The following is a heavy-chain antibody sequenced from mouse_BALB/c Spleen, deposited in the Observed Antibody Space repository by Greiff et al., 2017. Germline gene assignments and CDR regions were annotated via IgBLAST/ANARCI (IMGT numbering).Heavy chain of an antibody. D-gene: IGHD2-4*01. Sequence: VQLQQSGAELVRPGSSVKISCKASGYAFSSYWMNWVKQRPGQGLEWIGQIYPGDGDTNYNGKFKGKATLTADKSSSTAYMQLSSLTSEDSAVYFCARGPSTMSFDYWGQGTTLTVSS. CDR2: IYPGDGDT. V-gene: IGHV1-80*01. J-gene: IGHJ2*01. CDR1: GYAFSSYW. CDR3: ARGPSTMSFDY.